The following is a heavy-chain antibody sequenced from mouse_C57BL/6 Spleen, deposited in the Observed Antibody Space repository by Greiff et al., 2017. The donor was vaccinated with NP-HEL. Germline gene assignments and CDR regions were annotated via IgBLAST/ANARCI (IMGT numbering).Heavy chain of an antibody. CDR3: ARPDYGSSYWYFDV. CDR1: GFTFSDYY. CDR2: ISNGGGST. J-gene: IGHJ1*03. Sequence: EVQGVESGGGLVQPGGSLKLSCAASGFTFSDYYMYWVRQTPEKRLEWVAYISNGGGSTYYPDTVKGRFTISRDNAKNTLYLQMSRLKSEDTAMYYCARPDYGSSYWYFDVWGTGTTVTVSS. V-gene: IGHV5-12*01. D-gene: IGHD1-1*01.